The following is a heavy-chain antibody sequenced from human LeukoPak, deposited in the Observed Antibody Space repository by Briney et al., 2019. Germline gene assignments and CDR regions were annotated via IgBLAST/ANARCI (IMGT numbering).Heavy chain of an antibody. CDR3: ARGAVDTISEMDY. Sequence: SVKVSCKASGGTFSSYAISWVRQAPGQGLEWMGRIIPIFGTANYAQKFQGRVTITTDESTSTAYMELSSLRSEDTAVYYCARGAVDTISEMDYWGQGTLVTVSS. CDR2: IIPIFGTA. V-gene: IGHV1-69*05. CDR1: GGTFSSYA. J-gene: IGHJ4*02. D-gene: IGHD5-18*01.